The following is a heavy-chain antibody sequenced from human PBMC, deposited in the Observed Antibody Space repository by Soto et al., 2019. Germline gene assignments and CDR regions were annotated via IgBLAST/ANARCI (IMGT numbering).Heavy chain of an antibody. V-gene: IGHV1-8*01. CDR3: ARNWGSGYDYYYYYDMDV. CDR1: GYTFTSYD. Sequence: ASVKVSCKASGYTFTSYDINWMRQATGQGLEWMGWMNPNSGNTGYAQKFQGRVTMTRNTSISTAYMELSSLRSEDTAVYYCARNWGSGYDYYYYYDMDVWGKETAITVSS. CDR2: MNPNSGNT. D-gene: IGHD5-12*01. J-gene: IGHJ6*03.